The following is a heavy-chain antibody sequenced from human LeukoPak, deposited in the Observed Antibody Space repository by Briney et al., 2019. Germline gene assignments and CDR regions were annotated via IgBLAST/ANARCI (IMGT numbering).Heavy chain of an antibody. CDR3: ARGPRFDP. CDR2: ISPDTGNT. J-gene: IGHJ5*02. V-gene: IGHV1-8*01. Sequence: ASVKVSCKASGYTLTIYEFNWVRQAPGQGLEWLGYISPDTGNTGCAQKFQGRVTMTRDTSISTTYMELSSLTSEDTAVYYCARGPRFDPWGQGTLVTVSS. CDR1: GYTLTIYE.